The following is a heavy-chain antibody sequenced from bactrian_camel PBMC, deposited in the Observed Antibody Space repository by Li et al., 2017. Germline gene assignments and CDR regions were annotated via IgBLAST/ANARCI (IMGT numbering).Heavy chain of an antibody. V-gene: IGHV3S63*01. Sequence: HVQLVESGGTSVEAGGSLRLSCMVSPYIRENYCMAWFRRASGKEREGVAGVGYHGSKVYADSVKGRFAVSKDIAKNIGSLEMSSLKPEDSAMYYCAVAKVRGCYWDFGWYKYWGQGTQVTVS. CDR2: VGYHGSK. CDR3: AVAKVRGCYWDFGWYKY. D-gene: IGHD3*01. CDR1: PYIRENYC. J-gene: IGHJ4*01.